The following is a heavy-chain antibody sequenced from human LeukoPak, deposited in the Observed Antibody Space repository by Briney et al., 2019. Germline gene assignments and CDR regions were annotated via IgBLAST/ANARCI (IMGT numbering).Heavy chain of an antibody. D-gene: IGHD3-22*01. CDR2: ISAYNGNT. Sequence: ASVKVSCKASGYTFTSYGISWVRQAPGQGLEWMGWISAYNGNTNYAQKLQGRVTMTTDTSTSTAYMELRSLRSDDTAVYYCARDYTARWDDGSGDAFDIWGQGTMVTVSS. J-gene: IGHJ3*02. CDR1: GYTFTSYG. V-gene: IGHV1-18*01. CDR3: ARDYTARWDDGSGDAFDI.